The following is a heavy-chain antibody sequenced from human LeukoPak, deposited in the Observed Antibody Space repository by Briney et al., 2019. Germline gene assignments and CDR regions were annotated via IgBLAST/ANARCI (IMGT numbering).Heavy chain of an antibody. CDR3: ARDRGQAYCGGDCYSGAFDI. V-gene: IGHV1-2*02. J-gene: IGHJ3*02. CDR2: INPKSGGT. Sequence: ASVKVSCKASGYTFTGYYIHWVRQAPGQGLEWMGWINPKSGGTNYAQKFQGRVTMTRDTSISTAYMGLSRLRSDDTAVYYCARDRGQAYCGGDCYSGAFDIWGQGTMVTVSS. CDR1: GYTFTGYY. D-gene: IGHD2-21*01.